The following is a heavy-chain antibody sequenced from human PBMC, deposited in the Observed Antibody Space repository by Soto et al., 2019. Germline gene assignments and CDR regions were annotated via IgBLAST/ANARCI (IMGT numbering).Heavy chain of an antibody. Sequence: PGGSLRLSCAASGFTFSSYAMSWVRQAPGKGLEWVSAISGSGGSAYYADSVKGRFTISRDNSKNTLYLQMNGLRAEDTAVYYCAKAHRQLVSLSYFDYWGQGTLVTVSS. D-gene: IGHD6-6*01. V-gene: IGHV3-23*01. J-gene: IGHJ4*02. CDR2: ISGSGGSA. CDR1: GFTFSSYA. CDR3: AKAHRQLVSLSYFDY.